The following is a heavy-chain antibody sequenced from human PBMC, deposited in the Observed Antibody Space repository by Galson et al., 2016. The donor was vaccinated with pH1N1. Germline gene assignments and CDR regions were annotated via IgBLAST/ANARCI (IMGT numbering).Heavy chain of an antibody. D-gene: IGHD2-15*01. CDR2: ISGSRLSA. CDR3: AKDRVVFPINAGSFDI. Sequence: SLRLSCAASGFTFSSYAMNWVRQAPGKGLEWVSSISGSRLSAYYADSVKGRFTISRDNSKNTLYLQMNSLRADDTAVYFWAKDRVVFPINAGSFDIWGQGTMVTVSS. CDR1: GFTFSSYA. J-gene: IGHJ3*02. V-gene: IGHV3-23*01.